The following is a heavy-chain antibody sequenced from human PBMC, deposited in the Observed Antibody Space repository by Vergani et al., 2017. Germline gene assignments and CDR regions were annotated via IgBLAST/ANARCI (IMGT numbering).Heavy chain of an antibody. CDR3: ARYSSSWYYFDY. CDR2: IYTSGST. J-gene: IGHJ4*02. CDR1: GGSISRGSYY. D-gene: IGHD6-13*01. V-gene: IGHV4-61*02. Sequence: QVQLQESGPGLVKPSQTLSLTCTVSGGSISRGSYYWSWIRQPAGKGLEWIGRIYTSGSTNYNPSLKSRVTISVDTSKNQFSLKLSSVTAADTAVYYCARYSSSWYYFDYWGQGTLVTVSS.